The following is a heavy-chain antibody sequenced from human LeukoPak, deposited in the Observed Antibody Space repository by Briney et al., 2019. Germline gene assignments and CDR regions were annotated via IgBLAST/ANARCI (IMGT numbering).Heavy chain of an antibody. CDR2: IIPIFGTA. J-gene: IGHJ4*02. CDR3: AVSYCGGDCYAPM. Sequence: SVKVSCKASGGTFSSYAISRVRQAPGQGLEWMGGIIPIFGTANYAQKFQGRVTITADESTSTAYMELSSLRSEDTAVYYCAVSYCGGDCYAPMWGQGTLVTVSS. CDR1: GGTFSSYA. D-gene: IGHD2-21*02. V-gene: IGHV1-69*13.